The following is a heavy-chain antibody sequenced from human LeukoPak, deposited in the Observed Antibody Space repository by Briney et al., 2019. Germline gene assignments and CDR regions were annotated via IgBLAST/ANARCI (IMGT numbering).Heavy chain of an antibody. CDR3: ARGDSFYDSSGLGY. CDR1: GGSFSGYY. D-gene: IGHD3-22*01. V-gene: IGHV4-34*01. J-gene: IGHJ4*02. Sequence: PSETLSLTCAVYGGSFSGYYWSWIRQPQGKGLEWIGEINHSGSTNYNPSLKSRVTISVDTSKNQFSLKLSSVTAADTAVYYCARGDSFYDSSGLGYWGQGTLVTVSS. CDR2: INHSGST.